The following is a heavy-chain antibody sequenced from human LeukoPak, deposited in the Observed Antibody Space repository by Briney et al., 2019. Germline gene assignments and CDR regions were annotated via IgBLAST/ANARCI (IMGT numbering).Heavy chain of an antibody. CDR1: GFSFNNYG. CDR2: IYYDGSTK. D-gene: IGHD2-21*01. Sequence: PGGSLRLSCVASGFSFNNYGFHWVRQAPGKGLEWVADIYYDGSTKYYGDSVKGRFTISRDNSENTLYLQMNSLRAEDTAVYYCARHIVEGFDLGYFDYWGQGTLVTVSS. CDR3: ARHIVEGFDLGYFDY. V-gene: IGHV3-33*01. J-gene: IGHJ4*02.